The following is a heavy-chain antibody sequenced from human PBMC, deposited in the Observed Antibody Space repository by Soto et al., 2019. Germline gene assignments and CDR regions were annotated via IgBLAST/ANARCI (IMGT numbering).Heavy chain of an antibody. Sequence: QVQLQESGPGLLKPSETLSLTCGVSGDSISSYYWSWVRQTPGKGLEWIGFIYYNGTTNYNPSLKSRVTISIDTAKTHFSLRLTSVNAADTGVYYCARAWTYCGDTCLIHDVWGQGTVVTVSS. CDR1: GDSISSYY. V-gene: IGHV4-59*01. J-gene: IGHJ4*02. CDR2: IYYNGTT. D-gene: IGHD2-21*01. CDR3: ARAWTYCGDTCLIHDV.